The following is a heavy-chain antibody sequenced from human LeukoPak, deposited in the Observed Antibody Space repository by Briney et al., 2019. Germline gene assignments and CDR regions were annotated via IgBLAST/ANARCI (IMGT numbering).Heavy chain of an antibody. Sequence: PSETLSLTCAVYGGSFSGYYWNWIRQPPGKGLEWIGEINQSGSTNYNPSLKSRVTISFDTSKNQFSLKLSSVTAADTAVYYCARHRCRYCSSTRGKPNFDYWGQGTLVTVSS. D-gene: IGHD2-2*01. CDR3: ARHRCRYCSSTRGKPNFDY. V-gene: IGHV4-34*01. CDR1: GGSFSGYY. CDR2: INQSGST. J-gene: IGHJ4*02.